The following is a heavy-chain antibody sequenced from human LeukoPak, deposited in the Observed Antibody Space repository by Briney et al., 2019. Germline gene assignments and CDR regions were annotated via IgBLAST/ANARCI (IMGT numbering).Heavy chain of an antibody. Sequence: GGSLRLSCAASGFTFSSYGMHWVRQAPGKGLEWVAFIRYDGSNKYYADSVKGRFTISRDNSKNTLYLQMNSLRAEDTAVYYCAKDRSVPAATPLWYFDYWGQGTLVTVSS. J-gene: IGHJ4*02. D-gene: IGHD2-2*02. CDR2: IRYDGSNK. V-gene: IGHV3-30*02. CDR1: GFTFSSYG. CDR3: AKDRSVPAATPLWYFDY.